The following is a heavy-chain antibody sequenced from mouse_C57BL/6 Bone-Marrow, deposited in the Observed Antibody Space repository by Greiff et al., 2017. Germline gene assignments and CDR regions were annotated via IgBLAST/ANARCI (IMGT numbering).Heavy chain of an antibody. CDR2: IDPSDSET. CDR3: ATYSLFAY. Sequence: VHLVESGAELVRPGSSVKLSCKASGYTFTSYWMHWVKQRPIQGLEWIGNIDPSDSETHYNQKFKDKATLTVDKSSSTAYMQLSSLTSEDSAVYYCATYSLFAYWGQGTLVTVSA. J-gene: IGHJ3*01. V-gene: IGHV1-52*01. D-gene: IGHD2-12*01. CDR1: GYTFTSYW.